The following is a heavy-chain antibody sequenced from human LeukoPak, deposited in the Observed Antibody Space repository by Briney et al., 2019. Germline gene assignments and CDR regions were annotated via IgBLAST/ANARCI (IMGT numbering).Heavy chain of an antibody. CDR2: IYPGDSDT. D-gene: IGHD6-19*01. Sequence: GAALQISCKGSGSSFTSYWIGWVRQMPGKGLEWMGIIYPGDSDTRYSPSFQGQVTISADKSISTAYLQWSSLKASDTALYYCARYSSGWYSFDYWGQGTLVTVSS. CDR1: GSSFTSYW. CDR3: ARYSSGWYSFDY. V-gene: IGHV5-51*01. J-gene: IGHJ4*02.